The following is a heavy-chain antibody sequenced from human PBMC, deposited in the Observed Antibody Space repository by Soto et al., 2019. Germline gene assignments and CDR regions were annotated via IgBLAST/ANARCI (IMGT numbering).Heavy chain of an antibody. J-gene: IGHJ6*03. CDR2: INPNGGVT. V-gene: IGHV1-2*02. Sequence: VQLVQSGAEVKKPGASVKVSCKTSGDSFNDYYIHWVRQAPGQGLEWMGWINPNGGVTKYAQKSQGRVTVTRDKSLRTVYMELSSLRSDDTDVYYCARESGGATATLDYYYFYMDVWGKGTTVTVSS. CDR1: GDSFNDYY. D-gene: IGHD5-12*01. CDR3: ARESGGATATLDYYYFYMDV.